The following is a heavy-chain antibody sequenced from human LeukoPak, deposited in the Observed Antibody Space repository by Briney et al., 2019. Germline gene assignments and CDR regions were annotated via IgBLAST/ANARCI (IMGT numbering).Heavy chain of an antibody. CDR3: ASQPYYFDSSGYYDY. J-gene: IGHJ4*02. Sequence: ASVKVSCKASGYTFTDYGVSWVRQAPGQGLEWMGWINPNTGGTNYAQKFQGRVTMTRDTSVSTTYMELSRLRSDDTAVYYCASQPYYFDSSGYYDYWGQGTLVTVSS. CDR2: INPNTGGT. CDR1: GYTFTDYG. V-gene: IGHV1-2*02. D-gene: IGHD3-22*01.